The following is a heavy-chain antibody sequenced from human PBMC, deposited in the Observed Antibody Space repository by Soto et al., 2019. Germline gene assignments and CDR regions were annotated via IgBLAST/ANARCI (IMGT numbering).Heavy chain of an antibody. CDR3: ARDRLGYCSSTSCYGGYYYYGMDV. V-gene: IGHV1-69*06. CDR1: GGTFSSYA. D-gene: IGHD2-2*01. Sequence: QVQLVQSGAEVKKPGSSVKVSCKASGGTFSSYAISWVRQAPGQGLEWMGGIMPIFGTANYAQKFQGRVTITADKSTSTDYMERSSLRSEDTAVYYCARDRLGYCSSTSCYGGYYYYGMDVWGQGTTVTVSS. CDR2: IMPIFGTA. J-gene: IGHJ6*02.